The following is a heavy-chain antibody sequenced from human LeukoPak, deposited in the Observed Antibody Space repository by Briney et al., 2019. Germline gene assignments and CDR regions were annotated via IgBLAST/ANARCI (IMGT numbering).Heavy chain of an antibody. J-gene: IGHJ4*02. CDR2: ISGSGGST. V-gene: IGHV3-23*01. CDR3: AKLGTGSYFSNFDY. CDR1: GFTFSSYA. Sequence: GGSLRLSCAASGFTFSSYAMSWVRQAPGEGLEWVSAISGSGGSTYYADSVKGRFTISRDNSKNTLYLQMNSLRAEDTAVYYCAKLGTGSYFSNFDYWGQGTLVTVSS. D-gene: IGHD1-26*01.